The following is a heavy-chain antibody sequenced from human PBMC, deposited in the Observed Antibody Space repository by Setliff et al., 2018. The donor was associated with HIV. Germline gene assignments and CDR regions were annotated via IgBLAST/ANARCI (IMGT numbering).Heavy chain of an antibody. CDR1: GFTFSNYE. Sequence: PGGSLRLSCAASGFTFSNYEMNWVRQAPGKGLEWVSYISSSGTTIYYADSVKGRFTISRDNSKNTPYLQMNSLRAEDTAVYYCARGGSNSWSPFDYWGQGTPVTVSS. D-gene: IGHD6-13*01. CDR3: ARGGSNSWSPFDY. CDR2: ISSSGTTI. J-gene: IGHJ4*02. V-gene: IGHV3-48*03.